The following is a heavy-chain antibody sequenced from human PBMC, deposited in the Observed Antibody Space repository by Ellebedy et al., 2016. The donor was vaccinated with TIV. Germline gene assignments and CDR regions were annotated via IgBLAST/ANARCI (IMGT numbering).Heavy chain of an antibody. D-gene: IGHD3-3*01. CDR1: GFSVSSNY. CDR3: SRGGGCTSGSCYYADF. CDR2: IYSGSRT. J-gene: IGHJ4*02. Sequence: GESLKISCAASGFSVSSNYMSWVRQPPGKGLEGVSIIYSGSRTSYADSVKGRFTISRDNARNSLYLQMNSLRAEDTAVYYCSRGGGCTSGSCYYADFWGQGTLVTVSS. V-gene: IGHV3-53*01.